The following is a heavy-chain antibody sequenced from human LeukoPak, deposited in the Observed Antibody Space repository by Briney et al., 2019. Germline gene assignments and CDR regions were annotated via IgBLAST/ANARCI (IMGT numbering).Heavy chain of an antibody. D-gene: IGHD5-18*01. J-gene: IGHJ5*02. CDR2: INPNSGNT. V-gene: IGHV1-8*01. Sequence: SVKVSCKASGYTFTSYDINWVRQATGQGLEWMGWINPNSGNTGYAQNFQGRVTMTRNTSISTAYMELSSLRSEDTAVYYCARSSVDKAMVALVHWFDPWGQGTLVTVSS. CDR3: ARSSVDKAMVALVHWFDP. CDR1: GYTFTSYD.